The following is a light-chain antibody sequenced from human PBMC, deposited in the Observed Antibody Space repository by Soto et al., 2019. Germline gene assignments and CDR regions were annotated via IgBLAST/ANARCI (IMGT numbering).Light chain of an antibody. CDR3: QQYGSSQGIT. J-gene: IGKJ5*01. CDR2: GAS. CDR1: QSVSSSY. Sequence: EIVLTHSPATLSLSPCERAALSFSAVQSVSSSYLAWYQQKPGQAPRLLIYGASSRATGIPDRFSGSGSGTDFTLTISRLEPEDFAVYYCQQYGSSQGITFGQGTRLEIK. V-gene: IGKV3-20*01.